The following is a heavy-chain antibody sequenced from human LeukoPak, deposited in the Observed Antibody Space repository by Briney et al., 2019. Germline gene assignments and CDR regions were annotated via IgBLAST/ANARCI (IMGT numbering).Heavy chain of an antibody. Sequence: SETLSLTCTVSGGSISTYSWSWIRQPPGKGLEWIGYIYYTGRTSYNPSLKSRVTISVDTSKNQFSLKLSSVTAADTAMYYCARGYSGTYLTVGYWDQGTLVTVSS. CDR3: ARGYSGTYLTVGY. D-gene: IGHD1-26*01. CDR2: IYYTGRT. J-gene: IGHJ4*02. V-gene: IGHV4-59*01. CDR1: GGSISTYS.